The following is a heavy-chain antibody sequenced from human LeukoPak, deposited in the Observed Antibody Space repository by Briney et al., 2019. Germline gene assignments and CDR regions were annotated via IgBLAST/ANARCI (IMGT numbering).Heavy chain of an antibody. Sequence: SQTLSLTCAISGDSVSSNGAAWNWIRQSPSRGLEWLGRTYYRPKWHNDYAVSVKSRISINPDTSKNQFSLQLNSVTPEDTAVYYCARGQIYYDAFDIWGQGAMVTVSS. J-gene: IGHJ3*02. CDR3: ARGQIYYDAFDI. V-gene: IGHV6-1*01. D-gene: IGHD1-26*01. CDR2: TYYRPKWHN. CDR1: GDSVSSNGAA.